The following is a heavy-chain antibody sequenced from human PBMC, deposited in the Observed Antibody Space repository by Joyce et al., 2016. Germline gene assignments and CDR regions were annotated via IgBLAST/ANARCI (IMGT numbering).Heavy chain of an antibody. V-gene: IGHV7-4-1*01. CDR2: INPNTGTP. D-gene: IGHD1-26*01. Sequence: QVQVVQSGSELKKPGASLKVSCKASGYTFTRYAMNWVRQAPGKGLDWVGLINPNTGTPPSAQGFAGRFVFSFDTSVSTAYLQIGSLKAEDTAVYYCAPAPGGMHYFEYWGQGTLVTVSS. CDR3: APAPGGMHYFEY. CDR1: GYTFTRYA. J-gene: IGHJ4*02.